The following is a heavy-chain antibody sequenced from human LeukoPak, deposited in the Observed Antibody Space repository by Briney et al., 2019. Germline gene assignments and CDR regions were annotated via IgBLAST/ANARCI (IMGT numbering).Heavy chain of an antibody. CDR2: INSNSNYM. J-gene: IGHJ3*02. Sequence: GGSLRLSCAASGFIFSYYSMNWVRQAPGKGLEWVSSINSNSNYMSYADSVKGRFTIPRDNAKNSLYLQMTTLRAEDTAAYYCARSEFEAFDMWGQGTMVTVSS. CDR1: GFIFSYYS. CDR3: ARSEFEAFDM. V-gene: IGHV3-21*01. D-gene: IGHD3-10*01.